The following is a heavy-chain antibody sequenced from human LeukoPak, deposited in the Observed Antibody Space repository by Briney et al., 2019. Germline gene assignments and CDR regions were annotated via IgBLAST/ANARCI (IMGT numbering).Heavy chain of an antibody. V-gene: IGHV4-39*01. CDR1: GGSISSSSYY. CDR2: IYYSGST. Sequence: SETLSLTCTVSGGSISSSSYYWGWIRQPPGKGLEWIGSIYYSGSTYYNPSLKSRVTISVDTSKNQFSLKLSSVTAADTAVYYCARGGGCSGGSCYYIDYWGQGTLVTVSS. CDR3: ARGGGCSGGSCYYIDY. D-gene: IGHD2-15*01. J-gene: IGHJ4*02.